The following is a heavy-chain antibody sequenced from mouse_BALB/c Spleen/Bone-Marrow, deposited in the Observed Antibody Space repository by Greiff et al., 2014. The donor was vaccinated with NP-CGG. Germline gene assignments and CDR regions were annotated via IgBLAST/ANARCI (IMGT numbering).Heavy chain of an antibody. J-gene: IGHJ2*01. CDR3: ARGGEFITSAFDY. CDR2: IWAGGST. D-gene: IGHD1-2*01. Sequence: QVQLKPSGPGLVAPSQSLSITCPVSGFSFTSSGVHWVCPPPGKGLEGLGVIWAGGSTNYNSALMSRLSISKDNSKSQVFLKMNSLQTDDTAMYYCARGGEFITSAFDYWGQGTTLTVSS. V-gene: IGHV2-9*02. CDR1: GFSFTSSG.